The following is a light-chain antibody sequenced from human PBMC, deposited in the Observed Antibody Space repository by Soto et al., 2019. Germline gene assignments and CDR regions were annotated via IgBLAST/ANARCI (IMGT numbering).Light chain of an antibody. Sequence: QSVLTQPPSVSGAPGQRVTIPCTGSSSNIGSFYDVHWYQQLPGTVPKLLIYGDNNRPSGVPDRFSGSKSGTSASLATTRLQAEDDADYCCQSYDSSLRHVVFGGGTKLTVL. J-gene: IGLJ2*01. CDR3: QSYDSSLRHVV. CDR2: GDN. V-gene: IGLV1-40*01. CDR1: SSNIGSFYD.